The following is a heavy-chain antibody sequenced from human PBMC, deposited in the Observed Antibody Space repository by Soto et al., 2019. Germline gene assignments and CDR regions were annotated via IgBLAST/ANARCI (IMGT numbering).Heavy chain of an antibody. CDR3: AKLHWYGDYALYYYYYMDV. V-gene: IGHV3-30*18. J-gene: IGHJ6*03. D-gene: IGHD4-17*01. CDR1: GFTFSSYG. Sequence: PGGSLRLSCAASGFTFSSYGMHWVRQAPGKGLEWVAVISYDGSNKYYADSVKGRFIISRDNSKNTLYLQMNSLRAEDTAVYYCAKLHWYGDYALYYYYYMDVWGKGTTVTVSS. CDR2: ISYDGSNK.